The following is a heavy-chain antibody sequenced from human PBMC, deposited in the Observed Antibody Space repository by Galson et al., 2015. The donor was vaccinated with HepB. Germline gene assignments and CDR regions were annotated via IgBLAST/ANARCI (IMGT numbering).Heavy chain of an antibody. CDR2: ISSSSSYI. J-gene: IGHJ3*02. Sequence: SLRLSCAASGFTFSSYSMNWVRQAPGKGLEWVSSISSSSSYIYYADSVKGRFTISRDNAKNSLYLQMNSLRAEDTAVYYCARPGKYQRLSGAAFDIWGQGTMVTVSS. V-gene: IGHV3-21*01. D-gene: IGHD2-2*01. CDR3: ARPGKYQRLSGAAFDI. CDR1: GFTFSSYS.